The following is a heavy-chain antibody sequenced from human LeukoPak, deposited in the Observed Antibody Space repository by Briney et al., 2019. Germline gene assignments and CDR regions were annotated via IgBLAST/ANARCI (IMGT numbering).Heavy chain of an antibody. Sequence: SETLSLTCAVSGGSISSSNWWSWVRQPPGKGLEWIGEIYYSGSTNYNPSLKSRVTISVDTSKNQFSLKLSSVTAADTAVYYCARGELLGWFDPWGQGTLVTVSS. CDR2: IYYSGST. CDR3: ARGELLGWFDP. CDR1: GGSISSSNW. D-gene: IGHD1-26*01. J-gene: IGHJ5*02. V-gene: IGHV4-4*02.